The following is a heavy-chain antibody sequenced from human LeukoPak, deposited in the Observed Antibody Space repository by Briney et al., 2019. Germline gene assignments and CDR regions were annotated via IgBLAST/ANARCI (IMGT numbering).Heavy chain of an antibody. CDR2: IVVGSGNT. J-gene: IGHJ4*02. Sequence: SVKVSCKAPGFTFTSSAVQWVRQARGQRLEWIGWIVVGSGNTNYAQKFQERVTITRDMSTSTAYMELSSLRSEDTAVYYCAAAKGGYYYGYHFDYWGQGTLVTVSS. CDR3: AAAKGGYYYGYHFDY. D-gene: IGHD3-10*01. V-gene: IGHV1-58*01. CDR1: GFTFTSSA.